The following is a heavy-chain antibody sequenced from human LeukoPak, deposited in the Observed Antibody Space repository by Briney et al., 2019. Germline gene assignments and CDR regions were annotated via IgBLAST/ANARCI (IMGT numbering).Heavy chain of an antibody. Sequence: SETLSLTCIVSSGSISNYYWSWFRQPPGKGLEWIGYIFFSGDAKHNPSPQSRVTISIDTSNKFSLKLASVTAADTAVYFCARKQAISGGFDSWGQGTPVTVSS. CDR1: SGSISNYY. D-gene: IGHD2-8*02. CDR3: ARKQAISGGFDS. CDR2: IFFSGDA. V-gene: IGHV4-59*01. J-gene: IGHJ4*02.